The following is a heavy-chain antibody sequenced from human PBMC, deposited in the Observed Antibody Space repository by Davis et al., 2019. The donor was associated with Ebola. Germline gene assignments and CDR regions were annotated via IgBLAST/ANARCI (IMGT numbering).Heavy chain of an antibody. J-gene: IGHJ2*01. D-gene: IGHD3-22*01. CDR1: GYSFNSYW. CDR2: IYPGDSDT. V-gene: IGHV5-51*01. Sequence: GESLKISCKGSGYSFNSYWIGWVRQMPGKGLEWMGIIYPGDSDTRYSPSFQGQVTISADKSISTAYLQWSSLKASETAMYYCARRDRSYYYDSSGYYTYWYFDLWGRGTLVTVSS. CDR3: ARRDRSYYYDSSGYYTYWYFDL.